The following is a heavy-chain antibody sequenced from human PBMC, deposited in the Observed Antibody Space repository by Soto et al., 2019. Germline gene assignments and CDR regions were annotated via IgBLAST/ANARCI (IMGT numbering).Heavy chain of an antibody. CDR3: ARDRYDYIWGSPQWWFDP. Sequence: GASVKVSCKASGGTFSSYTISWVRQAPGQGLEWMGRIIPILGIANYAQKFQGRVTITADKSTSTAYMELSSLRSEDTAVYYCARDRYDYIWGSPQWWFDPWGQGTLVTVSS. J-gene: IGHJ5*02. V-gene: IGHV1-69*04. CDR2: IIPILGIA. CDR1: GGTFSSYT. D-gene: IGHD3-16*01.